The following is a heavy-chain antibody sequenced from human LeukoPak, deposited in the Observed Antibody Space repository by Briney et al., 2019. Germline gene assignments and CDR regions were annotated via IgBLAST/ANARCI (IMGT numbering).Heavy chain of an antibody. Sequence: VGSLRLSCAASGFAFSRYAISWVRQAPGKGLEWVSAISGSGGSTYYADSVKGRFTISRDNSKNPVYLKMNSMRAEETAVYYCAKFPKMGDAFHIWGQGTMVTVSS. J-gene: IGHJ3*02. D-gene: IGHD5-24*01. CDR3: AKFPKMGDAFHI. CDR2: ISGSGGST. CDR1: GFAFSRYA. V-gene: IGHV3-23*01.